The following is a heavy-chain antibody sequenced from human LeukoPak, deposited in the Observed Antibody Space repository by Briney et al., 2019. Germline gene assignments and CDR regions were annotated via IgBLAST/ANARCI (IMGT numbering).Heavy chain of an antibody. CDR3: AEDNCEPRSGCNFDY. V-gene: IGHV3-23*01. J-gene: IGHJ4*02. Sequence: GGSLRLSCAASGFTFSSYAMSWVRQAPGKGLEWVSAISGSGGSTYYADSVKGRFTISRDNSKNTLYLQMNSLGAEDTAVYYSAEDNCEPRSGCNFDYWGQGTLVTVSS. CDR1: GFTFSSYA. D-gene: IGHD6-19*01. CDR2: ISGSGGST.